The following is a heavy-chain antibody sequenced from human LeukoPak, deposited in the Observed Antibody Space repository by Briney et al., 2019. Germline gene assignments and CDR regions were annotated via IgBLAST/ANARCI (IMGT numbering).Heavy chain of an antibody. CDR2: IRYDGSNK. D-gene: IGHD3-22*01. Sequence: GGSLRLSCAAPGFTFSSYGMHWVRQAPGKGLEWVAFIRYDGSNKYYADSVKGRFTISRDNSKNTLYLQMNSLRAEDTAVYYCAKDHDSSGYSRPLWDYWGQGTLVTVSS. CDR1: GFTFSSYG. V-gene: IGHV3-30*02. CDR3: AKDHDSSGYSRPLWDY. J-gene: IGHJ4*02.